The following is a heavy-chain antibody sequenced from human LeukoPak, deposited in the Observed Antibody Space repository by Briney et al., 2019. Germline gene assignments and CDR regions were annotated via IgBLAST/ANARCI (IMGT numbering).Heavy chain of an antibody. D-gene: IGHD5-24*01. V-gene: IGHV5-51*01. CDR2: IYPGDSDT. CDR3: ARSVQAAQLDYYYYYYMDV. CDR1: GYTFTSYW. J-gene: IGHJ6*03. Sequence: GESLKISCKGSGYTFTSYWIAWVRQMPGKGLEWMGIIYPGDSDTRYSPSFQGQVTISADKSISTAYLQWSSLKASDTAMYYCARSVQAAQLDYYYYYYMDVWGKGTTVTVSS.